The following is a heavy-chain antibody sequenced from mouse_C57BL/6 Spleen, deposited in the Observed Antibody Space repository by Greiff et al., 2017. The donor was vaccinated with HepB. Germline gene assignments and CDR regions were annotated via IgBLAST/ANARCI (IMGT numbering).Heavy chain of an antibody. Sequence: QVQLQQPGAELVKPGASVKLSCKASGYTFTSYWMHWVKQRPGRGLEWIGRIDPNSGGTKYNEKFKSKATLTVDKPSSTAYMQLSSLTAEDSAVDYGARDYGSSPVEARDYWGQGTSVTVSS. J-gene: IGHJ4*01. D-gene: IGHD1-1*01. CDR2: IDPNSGGT. CDR3: ARDYGSSPVEARDY. CDR1: GYTFTSYW. V-gene: IGHV1-72*01.